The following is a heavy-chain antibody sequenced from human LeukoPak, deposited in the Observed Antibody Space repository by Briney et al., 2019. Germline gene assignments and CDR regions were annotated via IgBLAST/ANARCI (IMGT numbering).Heavy chain of an antibody. CDR3: SSSSPTSHTDY. CDR1: GFSVGSNY. V-gene: IGHV3-53*04. D-gene: IGHD6-13*01. J-gene: IGHJ4*02. CDR2: IYSGGST. Sequence: PGGSLRLSCAASGFSVGSNYMTWVRQAPGKGLECVSVIYSGGSTYYADSVKGRFTISRHNTKNTLYLQMNSLRAEDTAVHYCSSSSPTSHTDYWGQGTLVTVSS.